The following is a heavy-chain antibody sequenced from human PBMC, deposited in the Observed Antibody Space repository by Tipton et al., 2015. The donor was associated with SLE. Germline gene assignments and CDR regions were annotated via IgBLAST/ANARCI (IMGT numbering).Heavy chain of an antibody. CDR1: GGSISSGGYS. J-gene: IGHJ4*02. Sequence: GLVKPSETLSLTCAVSGGSISSGGYSWSWIRQPPGKGLEWIGYIYHSGTTYYNPSLKSRVTISVDTSKNQFSLKLNSVTAADTAVYYCARGLSLNYFDYWGQGTLVTVSS. CDR2: IYHSGTT. CDR3: ARGLSLNYFDY. V-gene: IGHV4-30-2*01.